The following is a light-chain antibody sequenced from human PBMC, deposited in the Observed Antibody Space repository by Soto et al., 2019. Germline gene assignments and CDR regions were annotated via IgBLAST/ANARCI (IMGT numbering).Light chain of an antibody. Sequence: QSALAQPASVSGSPGQSITISCTGTSNDVGGYNYVSWYQQHPGKAPKLMIYEVSNRPSGFSDRFSGSKSGNTASLTISGLQAEDEADYYCSSYTGTYTVVFGGGTKLTVL. V-gene: IGLV2-14*01. CDR2: EVS. J-gene: IGLJ3*02. CDR1: SNDVGGYNY. CDR3: SSYTGTYTVV.